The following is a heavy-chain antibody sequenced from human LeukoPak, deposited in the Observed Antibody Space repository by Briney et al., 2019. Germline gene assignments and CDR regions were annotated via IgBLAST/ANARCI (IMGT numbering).Heavy chain of an antibody. V-gene: IGHV4-39*07. D-gene: IGHD3-22*01. CDR1: GGSISSSSYY. Sequence: PSETLSLTCTVSGGSISSSSYYWGWIRQPPGKGLEWIAIIYYRGSTYYNPSLNSRVTISLDTSKNQFSLKLSSVTAADTAVYYCAREATMIRTWFDPWGQGTLVTVSS. CDR3: AREATMIRTWFDP. CDR2: IYYRGST. J-gene: IGHJ5*02.